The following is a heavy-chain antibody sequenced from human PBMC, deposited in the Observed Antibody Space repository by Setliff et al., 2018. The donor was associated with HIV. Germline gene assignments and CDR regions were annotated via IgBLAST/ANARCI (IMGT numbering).Heavy chain of an antibody. J-gene: IGHJ6*03. CDR1: GGSFSGYC. CDR2: IQHSGRI. V-gene: IGHV4-34*01. CDR3: ARVGCSSWYSIPRYYYYSMDV. D-gene: IGHD6-13*01. Sequence: PSETLSLTCAVYGGSFSGYCWSWIRQPPGKGLEWIGEIQHSGRINYNPSLRSRVTTSVDTSKNQFSLRLRSVTAADTAVHYCARVGCSSWYSIPRYYYYSMDVWGNGTTVTVSS.